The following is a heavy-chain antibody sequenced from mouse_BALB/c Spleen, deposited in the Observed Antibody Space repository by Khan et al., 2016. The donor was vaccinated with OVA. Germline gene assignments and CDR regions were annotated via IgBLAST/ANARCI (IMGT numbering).Heavy chain of an antibody. CDR1: GYTFTNYG. CDR3: ARMKPYWYFDV. V-gene: IGHV9-3-1*01. CDR2: INTYTGEP. J-gene: IGHJ1*01. Sequence: QIQLVQSGPELKKPGETVKISCKASGYTFTNYGMNWVKQAPGKGLKWMGWINTYTGEPPYADDFKGRFAFSLETSASTVYLQINNLKNEDTATYFCARMKPYWYFDVWGAGTTVTVSS.